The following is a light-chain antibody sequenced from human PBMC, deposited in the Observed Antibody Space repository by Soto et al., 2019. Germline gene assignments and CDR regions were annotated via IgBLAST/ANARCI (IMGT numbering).Light chain of an antibody. J-gene: IGKJ2*01. V-gene: IGKV3-15*01. Sequence: EIVMTQSPATLSVSPGERATLSCRASQSVGNYLAWYQQKPGQAPRLLMYGTSTRATGIPARFSGSGSGTEFTLTIRSLQSEDFAVYYCQQSNKWPLTFGQGTRLEIK. CDR2: GTS. CDR1: QSVGNY. CDR3: QQSNKWPLT.